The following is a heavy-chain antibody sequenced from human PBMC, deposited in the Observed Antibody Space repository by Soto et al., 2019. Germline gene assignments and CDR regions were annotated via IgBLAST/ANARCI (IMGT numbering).Heavy chain of an antibody. CDR2: IWYDGSNK. J-gene: IGHJ4*02. CDR1: GFTFSSYG. V-gene: IGHV3-33*01. CDR3: ARESGESIAARSFDY. D-gene: IGHD6-6*01. Sequence: GGSLRLSCVASGFTFSSYGMHWVRQAPGKGLEWVAVIWYDGSNKYYADSVKGRFTISRDNSKNTLYLQMNSLRAEDTAVYYCARESGESIAARSFDYWGQGTLVTVSS.